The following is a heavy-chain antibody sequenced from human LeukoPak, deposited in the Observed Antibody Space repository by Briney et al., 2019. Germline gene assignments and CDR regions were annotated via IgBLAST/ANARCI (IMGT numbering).Heavy chain of an antibody. V-gene: IGHV3-48*03. CDR3: ARGIDWNRPLDY. CDR1: GFTFSSYE. CDR2: ISSSGSTI. J-gene: IGHJ4*02. D-gene: IGHD1/OR15-1a*01. Sequence: GGSLRLSRAASGFTFSSYEMNWVRQAPGKGLEWVSYISSSGSTIYYADSVKGRFTISRDNAKNSLYLQMNSLRAEDTAVYYCARGIDWNRPLDYWGQGTLVTVSS.